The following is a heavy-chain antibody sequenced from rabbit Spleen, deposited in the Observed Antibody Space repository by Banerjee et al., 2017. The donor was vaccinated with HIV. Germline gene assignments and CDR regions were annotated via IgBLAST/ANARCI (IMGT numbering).Heavy chain of an antibody. CDR3: ARDLPDIIGWNFGF. Sequence: QQQLVESGGGLVQPGGTLTLTYTASGFSLSTDYYMCWVRQAPGKGLESIACIYGGVIGSTYYATWAKGRFTISKSSSTTVFLQMTSLTAADTATYFCARDLPDIIGWNFGFWGPGTLVTVS. CDR2: IYGGVIGST. D-gene: IGHD1-1*01. V-gene: IGHV1S45*01. CDR1: GFSLSTDYY. J-gene: IGHJ6*01.